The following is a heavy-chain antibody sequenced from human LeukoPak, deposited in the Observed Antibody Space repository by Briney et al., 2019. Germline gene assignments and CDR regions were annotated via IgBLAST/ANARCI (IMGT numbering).Heavy chain of an antibody. Sequence: GASVKVSCKASGGTFISYAISWVRQATGQGLEWMGRIIPIFGTANYAQKFQGRVTITTDESTSTAYMELSSLRSEDTAVYYCAREGRIVVVVAATPADAFDIWGQGTMVTVSS. J-gene: IGHJ3*02. V-gene: IGHV1-69*05. CDR2: IIPIFGTA. D-gene: IGHD2-15*01. CDR3: AREGRIVVVVAATPADAFDI. CDR1: GGTFISYA.